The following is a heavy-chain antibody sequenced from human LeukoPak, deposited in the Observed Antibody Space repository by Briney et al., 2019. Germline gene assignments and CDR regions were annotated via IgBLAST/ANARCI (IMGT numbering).Heavy chain of an antibody. D-gene: IGHD4-17*01. J-gene: IGHJ4*02. V-gene: IGHV1-69*01. CDR2: IIPIFGTS. CDR1: GGTFSSYA. Sequence: GSSVKVSCKASGGTFSSYAISWVRQAPGQGLEWMGGIIPIFGTSNYAQKFQGRVTITADESTSTAYMEVRSLRSEDTAVYYCAVRSDYGTKVAYWGQGTLVTVSS. CDR3: AVRSDYGTKVAY.